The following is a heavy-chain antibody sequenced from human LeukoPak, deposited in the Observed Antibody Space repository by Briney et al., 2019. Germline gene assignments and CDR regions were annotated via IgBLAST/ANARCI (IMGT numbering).Heavy chain of an antibody. V-gene: IGHV3-48*01. J-gene: IGHJ4*02. CDR2: ISSSNNTI. CDR1: GFTFSDYS. Sequence: PGGSLRLSCAASGFTFSDYSMNWVRQAPGKGLEWISYISSSNNTIYYADSVKGRFTISRDNAKNALYLQMNSLRAEDTAVYYCARGLHLPDYLSPYWGQGTLVTVSS. D-gene: IGHD4-11*01. CDR3: ARGLHLPDYLSPY.